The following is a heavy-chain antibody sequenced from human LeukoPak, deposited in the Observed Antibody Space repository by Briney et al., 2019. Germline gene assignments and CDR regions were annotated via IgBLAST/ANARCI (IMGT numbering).Heavy chain of an antibody. CDR2: IYYSGST. Sequence: PSETLSLTCTVSGGSISSGDYYWSWIRQPPGKGLEWIGYIYYSGSTYYNPSLKSRVTISVDTSENQFSLKLSSVTAADTAVYYCARALPEDPYYYYYMDVWGKGTTVTVSS. J-gene: IGHJ6*03. CDR3: ARALPEDPYYYYYMDV. V-gene: IGHV4-30-4*08. CDR1: GGSISSGDYY. D-gene: IGHD1-14*01.